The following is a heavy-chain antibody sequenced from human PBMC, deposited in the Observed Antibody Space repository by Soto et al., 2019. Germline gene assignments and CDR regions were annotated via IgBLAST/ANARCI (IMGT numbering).Heavy chain of an antibody. V-gene: IGHV1-58*01. CDR2: IVVGSGNT. CDR1: GFTFTSSA. CDR3: AAVRTYCGGDCYGD. D-gene: IGHD2-21*02. Sequence: QMQLVQSGPEVKKPGTSVKVSCKASGFTFTSSAVQWVRQARGQRLEWIGWIVVGSGNTNYAQKFQERVTITRDMSTSTAYMELSSLRSEDTAVYYCAAVRTYCGGDCYGDWGQGTLVTVSS. J-gene: IGHJ4*02.